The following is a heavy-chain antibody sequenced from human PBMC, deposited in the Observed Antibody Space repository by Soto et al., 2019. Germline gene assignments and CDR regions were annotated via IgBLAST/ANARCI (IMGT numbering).Heavy chain of an antibody. V-gene: IGHV3-23*05. CDR1: GLPHSSFA. Sequence: GGSLRLSCTASGLPHSSFAMMWVRQAPGKGLECVSGIYGSGRGIEYADSVKGRFTISRDNSKNTVYLQMTDLRADDTAVYYCAKDAVYNDGLWLMDHWGQGTQVTVS. J-gene: IGHJ4*02. CDR2: IYGSGRGI. D-gene: IGHD2-21*01. CDR3: AKDAVYNDGLWLMDH.